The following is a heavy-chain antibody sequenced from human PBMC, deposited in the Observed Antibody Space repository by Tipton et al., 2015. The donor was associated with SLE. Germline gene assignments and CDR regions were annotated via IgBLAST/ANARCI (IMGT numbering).Heavy chain of an antibody. Sequence: TLSLTCTVSGGSISSSSHYWSWIRQPPGKGLEWIGYIYYSGSTNYNPSLKSRVTISVDTSKNQFSLKLSSVTAADTAVYYCATHKYPYGSGLFPIWGQGTMVTVSS. CDR1: GGSISSSSHY. J-gene: IGHJ3*02. CDR3: ATHKYPYGSGLFPI. D-gene: IGHD3-10*01. V-gene: IGHV4-61*05. CDR2: IYYSGST.